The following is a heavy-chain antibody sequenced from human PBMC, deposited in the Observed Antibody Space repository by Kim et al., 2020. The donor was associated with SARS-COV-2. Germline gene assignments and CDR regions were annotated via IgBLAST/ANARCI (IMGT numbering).Heavy chain of an antibody. V-gene: IGHV6-1*01. D-gene: IGHD6-19*01. CDR2: TYYRSKWYN. J-gene: IGHJ4*02. CDR3: TREEESVAGNRGLED. CDR1: GDSVSSNSAA. Sequence: SQTLSLTCAISGDSVSSNSAAWNWIRQSPSRGLEWLGRTYYRSKWYNDYAVSVKSRITINPDTSKNQFSLQLNSVTPEDTAVYYCTREEESVAGNRGLEDWGQGTLVTVSS.